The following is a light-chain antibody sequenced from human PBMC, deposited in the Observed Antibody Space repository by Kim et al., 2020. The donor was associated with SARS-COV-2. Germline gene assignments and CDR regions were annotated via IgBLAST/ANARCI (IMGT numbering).Light chain of an antibody. V-gene: IGLV1-40*01. CDR2: GKN. CDR1: SSNIGAGYD. CDR3: QAYDTSLGDSGV. Sequence: QSVLTQPPSVSGAPGQTVTISCTRSSSNIGAGYDVHWYQQLPGTGSKLLMYGKNNRPSGVPRRFAGSKSGASASPAITGLQVEDEADYDSQAYDTSLGDSGVFGGGTQLTVL. J-gene: IGLJ2*01.